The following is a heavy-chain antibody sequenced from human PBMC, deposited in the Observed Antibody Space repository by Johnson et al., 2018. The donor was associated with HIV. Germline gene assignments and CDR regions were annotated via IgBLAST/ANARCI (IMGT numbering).Heavy chain of an antibody. CDR2: IYSGGTT. J-gene: IGHJ3*01. V-gene: IGHV3-20*04. D-gene: IGHD1-26*01. CDR1: GFTFDDYG. CDR3: ARESANSGGYSGAFDV. Sequence: VQLVESGGGVVRPGGSLRLSCAAAGFTFDDYGMSWVRQAPGKGLEWVAAIYSGGTTYYADSVKGRFTISRDNSKNTLYLQMNSLRAEDTAVYYCARESANSGGYSGAFDVWGQWTIVTVSS.